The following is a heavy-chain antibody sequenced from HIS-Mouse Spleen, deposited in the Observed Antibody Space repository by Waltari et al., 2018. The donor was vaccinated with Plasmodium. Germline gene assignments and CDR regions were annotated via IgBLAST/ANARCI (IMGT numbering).Heavy chain of an antibody. V-gene: IGHV1-2*02. J-gene: IGHJ1*01. CDR2: INPNSGGP. D-gene: IGHD6-13*01. CDR3: ARVLGYKAAAGTFVEYFQH. CDR1: GYTFTGYY. Sequence: QVQLVQSGAEVKKPGASVKVSCKASGYTFTGYYMHWVRQAPGQRLEWKGWINPNSGGPKYAQKFQGRVTMPRDTSISTAYMELSRLRSDDTAVYYCARVLGYKAAAGTFVEYFQHWGQGTLVTVSS.